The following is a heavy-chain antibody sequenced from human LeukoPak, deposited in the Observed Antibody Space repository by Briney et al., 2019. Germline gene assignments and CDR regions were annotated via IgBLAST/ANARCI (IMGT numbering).Heavy chain of an antibody. CDR3: ARETYYYDSSGYRTSYYFDY. CDR2: IYYSGST. Sequence: SETLSLTCTVSGGSISSSSYYWGWIRQPPGKGLEWIGSIYYSGSTYYNPSLKSRVTISVDTSKNQFSLKLSSVTAADTAVYYCARETYYYDSSGYRTSYYFDYWGQGTLVTVSS. CDR1: GGSISSSSYY. V-gene: IGHV4-39*07. J-gene: IGHJ4*02. D-gene: IGHD3-22*01.